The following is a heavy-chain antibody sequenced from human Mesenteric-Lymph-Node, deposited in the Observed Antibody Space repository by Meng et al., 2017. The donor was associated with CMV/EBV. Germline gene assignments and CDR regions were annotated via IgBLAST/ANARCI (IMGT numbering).Heavy chain of an antibody. D-gene: IGHD1-7*01. Sequence: ASVKVSCKASGYTFINYEITWVRQAPGQGLEWMGWINPNSGDTKYAQSFQGSVTMTRDTSIRTAYMDLSGLRSDDTAIYYCATLTGTMNYWGQGALVTVSS. J-gene: IGHJ4*02. CDR3: ATLTGTMNY. V-gene: IGHV1-2*02. CDR1: GYTFINYE. CDR2: INPNSGDT.